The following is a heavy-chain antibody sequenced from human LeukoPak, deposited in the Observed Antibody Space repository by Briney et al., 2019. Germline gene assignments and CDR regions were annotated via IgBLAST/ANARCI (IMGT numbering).Heavy chain of an antibody. CDR1: GFIFSSYS. V-gene: IGHV3-23*01. Sequence: GGSLRLSCAASGFIFSSYSMSWVRQAPGKGLEWVSVITGSGGNTYYADSVKGRFTISKDNSKNTVYLQMSSLRVNDTAVYYCAKAASSSWPSYYYGMDVWGQGTTVTVSS. J-gene: IGHJ6*02. CDR3: AKAASSSWPSYYYGMDV. D-gene: IGHD6-13*01. CDR2: ITGSGGNT.